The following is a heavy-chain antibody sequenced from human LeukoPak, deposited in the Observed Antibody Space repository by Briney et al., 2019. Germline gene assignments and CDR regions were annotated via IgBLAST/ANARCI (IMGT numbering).Heavy chain of an antibody. CDR3: AKGDCSGGSCYPLPSWFDP. Sequence: GGSLRLSCAASGFTFSSYAMSWVRQAPGKGLEWVSGISGSGARTYYADPVKGRFTISRDNSKNTLYLQMNSLRAEDTAVYYCAKGDCSGGSCYPLPSWFDPWGQGTLVTVSS. CDR2: ISGSGART. D-gene: IGHD2-15*01. J-gene: IGHJ5*02. CDR1: GFTFSSYA. V-gene: IGHV3-23*01.